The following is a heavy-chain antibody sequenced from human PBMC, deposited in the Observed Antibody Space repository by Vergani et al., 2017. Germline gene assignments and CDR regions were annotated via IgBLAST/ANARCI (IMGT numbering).Heavy chain of an antibody. CDR1: GGSISSGGYS. CDR3: ARGTTIFGSNAFDI. J-gene: IGHJ3*02. Sequence: QLQLQESGSGLVKPSQTLSLTCAVSGGSISSGGYSWSWIRQPPGKGLEWIGYIYHSGSTYYNPSLKSRVTISVDRSNNQFSLYLRSVTAADTAVYYCARGTTIFGSNAFDIWGQGTRVTVSS. D-gene: IGHD3-3*01. V-gene: IGHV4-30-2*01. CDR2: IYHSGST.